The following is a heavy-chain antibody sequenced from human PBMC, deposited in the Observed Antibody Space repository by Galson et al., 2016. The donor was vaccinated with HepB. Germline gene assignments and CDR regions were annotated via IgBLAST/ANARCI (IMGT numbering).Heavy chain of an antibody. J-gene: IGHJ4*02. CDR1: GYTFTSYV. D-gene: IGHD6-13*01. V-gene: IGHV1-3*01. Sequence: SVKVSCKASGYTFTSYVMHWVRQAPGQRLEWMGWINPGNGNTKYSQKFQGRVTITRDTSASTAYMELSSLRSEDTAVFYCVRDLDIAAGSNRGQGTLVTVSS. CDR2: INPGNGNT. CDR3: VRDLDIAAGSN.